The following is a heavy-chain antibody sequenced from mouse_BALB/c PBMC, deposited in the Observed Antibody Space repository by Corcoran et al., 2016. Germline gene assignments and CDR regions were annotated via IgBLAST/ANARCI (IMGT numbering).Heavy chain of an antibody. CDR2: INTYTGEP. V-gene: IGHV9-3-1*01. J-gene: IGHJ1*01. CDR3: ARRGNWYFDV. Sequence: QIQLVQSGPELKKPGETVKISCKASGYTFTNYGINWVKQAPGKGLKWMGWINTYTGEPTYADDFKGRFAFPLETSASTAYLQINNLKNEDTATYFCARRGNWYFDVWGAGTTVTVSS. CDR1: GYTFTNYG.